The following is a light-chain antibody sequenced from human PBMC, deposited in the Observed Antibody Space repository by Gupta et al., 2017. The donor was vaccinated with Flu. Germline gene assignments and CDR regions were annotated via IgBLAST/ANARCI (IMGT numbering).Light chain of an antibody. V-gene: IGKV3-15*01. Sequence: PATLSVSPGERATLSCRASQSLSSNLAWYQQKPGQAPRLLLYDASTRATGVPARFSGSGSGTEFTLTISRLQSEEFAIYSCQQYNDRPRSFGQGTKVEVK. J-gene: IGKJ1*01. CDR3: QQYNDRPRS. CDR1: QSLSSN. CDR2: DAS.